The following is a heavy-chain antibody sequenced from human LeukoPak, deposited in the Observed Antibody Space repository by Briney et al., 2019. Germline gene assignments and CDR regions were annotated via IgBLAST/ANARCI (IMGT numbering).Heavy chain of an antibody. Sequence: GGSLRLSCAASGFTFSSYAMSWVSQAPGKGLEWVSFISGSGGSTRYADSVKGRFTISRDNSKNMLYLQMNSLRGEDTAVYYCTTGGGYWGQGTLVTVSS. CDR1: GFTFSSYA. CDR3: TTGGGY. V-gene: IGHV3-23*01. CDR2: ISGSGGST. D-gene: IGHD3-16*01. J-gene: IGHJ4*02.